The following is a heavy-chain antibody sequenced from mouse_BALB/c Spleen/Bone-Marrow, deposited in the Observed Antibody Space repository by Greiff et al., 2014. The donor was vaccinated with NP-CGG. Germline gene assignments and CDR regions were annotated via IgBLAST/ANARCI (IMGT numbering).Heavy chain of an antibody. CDR3: VVRRRNYDAIDY. V-gene: IGHV1S34*01. Sequence: LVKTGASVKISCKASGYSFTGYYMHWVKQSHGKSLEWIGYISCYNGATSHNQKFKGKATFTVDTSSSTAYMQFNSLTSEDSVVYYCVVRRRNYDAIDYWGQGTSVTVSS. J-gene: IGHJ4*01. CDR2: ISCYNGAT. CDR1: GYSFTGYY. D-gene: IGHD2-14*01.